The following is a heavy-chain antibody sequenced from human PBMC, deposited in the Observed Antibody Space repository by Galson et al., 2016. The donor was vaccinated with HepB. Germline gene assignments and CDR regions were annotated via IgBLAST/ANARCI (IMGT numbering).Heavy chain of an antibody. J-gene: IGHJ4*02. D-gene: IGHD3-16*02. Sequence: SLRLSCAASGFTFSSYAMSWVRQAPGKGLEWVSAISGSGTTTYYADSVKGRFTISRDIPKNTLYLQMNSLRAEDTALYYCAKDRGVVPDYYFDYWGQGTLVSVSS. CDR3: AKDRGVVPDYYFDY. V-gene: IGHV3-23*01. CDR1: GFTFSSYA. CDR2: ISGSGTTT.